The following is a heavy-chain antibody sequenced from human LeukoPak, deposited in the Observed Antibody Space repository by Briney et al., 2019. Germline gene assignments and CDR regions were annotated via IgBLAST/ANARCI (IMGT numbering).Heavy chain of an antibody. Sequence: PGGSLRLSCDASGFMFSKFSMSWVRQAPGKGLEWVGNINQDGSETYYVDSVRGRFTISRDNARNTVYLQMNSLRAEDTGVYYCARATAFQFMGTYISWGLGVLVTVSS. J-gene: IGHJ5*02. D-gene: IGHD1-7*01. CDR2: INQDGSET. CDR3: ARATAFQFMGTYIS. CDR1: GFMFSKFS. V-gene: IGHV3-7*01.